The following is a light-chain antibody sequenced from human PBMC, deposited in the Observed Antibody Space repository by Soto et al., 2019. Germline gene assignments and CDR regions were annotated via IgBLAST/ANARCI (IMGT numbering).Light chain of an antibody. CDR2: EAS. CDR3: SSYTSSSTLAV. J-gene: IGLJ1*01. CDR1: STDFVSYNR. Sequence: QSVLTQPPSVSGSPGQSVTISCTGTSTDFVSYNRVSWYQQPPGTAPKLIIYEASNRPSGVPDRFSGSKSGNTASLTISGLQAADEADYYCSSYTSSSTLAVFGTGTKVTVL. V-gene: IGLV2-18*02.